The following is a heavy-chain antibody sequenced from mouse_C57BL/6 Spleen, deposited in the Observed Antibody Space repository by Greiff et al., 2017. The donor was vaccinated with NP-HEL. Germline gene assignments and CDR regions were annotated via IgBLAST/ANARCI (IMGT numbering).Heavy chain of an antibody. V-gene: IGHV1-69*01. CDR1: CYTFTSYW. CDR3: ARRDDPAWFAY. CDR2: IDPSDSYT. Sequence: QVQLKQPGAELVMPGASVKLSCKASCYTFTSYWMHWVKQRPGQGLEWIGEIDPSDSYTNYNQKFKGKSTLTVDKSSSTAYMQLSSRTSEDSAVYYCARRDDPAWFAYWGQGTLVTVSA. J-gene: IGHJ3*01.